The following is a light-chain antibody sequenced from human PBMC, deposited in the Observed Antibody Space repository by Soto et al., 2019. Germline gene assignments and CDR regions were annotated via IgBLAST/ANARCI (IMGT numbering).Light chain of an antibody. J-gene: IGLJ2*01. CDR1: SSNIGAGYD. CDR2: GNS. Sequence: QSVLTQPPSVSGAPGQRVTISCTGSSSNIGAGYDVHWYQRLPGTAPKLLIYGNSNRPSGVPDRFSGSKSGTSASLAITGLQSEDEADYYCQSYDSSRSVLFGGGTKLTVL. V-gene: IGLV1-40*01. CDR3: QSYDSSRSVL.